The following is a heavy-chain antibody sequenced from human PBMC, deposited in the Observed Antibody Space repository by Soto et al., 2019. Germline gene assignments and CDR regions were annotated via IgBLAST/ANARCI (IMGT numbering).Heavy chain of an antibody. Sequence: VQLVESGGGVVQPGRSLRLSCAASGFSFNSYVLHWVRQAPGKGLEWVSSISSSSSYIYYADSVKGRFTISRDNAKNSLYLQMNSLRAEDTAVYYCARESDYYDSSGYLDYWGQGTLVTVSS. J-gene: IGHJ4*02. CDR1: GFSFNSYV. CDR3: ARESDYYDSSGYLDY. V-gene: IGHV3-21*01. D-gene: IGHD3-22*01. CDR2: ISSSSSYI.